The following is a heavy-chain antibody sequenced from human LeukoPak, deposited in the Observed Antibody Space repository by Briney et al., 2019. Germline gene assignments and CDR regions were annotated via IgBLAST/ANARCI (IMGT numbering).Heavy chain of an antibody. CDR1: GGSISSYY. CDR3: ARNYYDFWSGYYFDY. Sequence: SETLSLTCTVSGGSISSYYWSWIRQPAGKGLEWIGRIYTSGSTNYNPSLKSRVTMSVDTSKNQFSLKLSSVTAADTAVYYCARNYYDFWSGYYFDYWGQGTLITVSS. J-gene: IGHJ4*02. D-gene: IGHD3-3*01. V-gene: IGHV4-4*07. CDR2: IYTSGST.